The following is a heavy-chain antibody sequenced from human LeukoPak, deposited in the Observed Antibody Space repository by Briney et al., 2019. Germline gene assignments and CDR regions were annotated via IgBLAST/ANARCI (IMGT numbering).Heavy chain of an antibody. CDR2: ISGSGGST. Sequence: PGASLRLSCAASGFTFSSYAMSWVRQAPGKGLKWVSAISGSGGSTYYADSVKGRFTISRDNSKNTLYLQMNSLRAEDTAVYYCAKPLTVTTFSREIYFDYWGQGTLVTVSS. D-gene: IGHD4-17*01. J-gene: IGHJ4*02. V-gene: IGHV3-23*01. CDR1: GFTFSSYA. CDR3: AKPLTVTTFSREIYFDY.